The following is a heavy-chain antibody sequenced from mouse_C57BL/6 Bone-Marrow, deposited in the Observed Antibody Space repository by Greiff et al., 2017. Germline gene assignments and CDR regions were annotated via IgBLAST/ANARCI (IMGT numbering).Heavy chain of an antibody. CDR1: GYTFTSYW. V-gene: IGHV1-55*01. D-gene: IGHD2-5*01. CDR2: IYPGSGST. J-gene: IGHJ1*03. CDR3: ARPYYSNYWYFDV. Sequence: QVQLQQPGAELVKPGASVKMSCKASGYTFTSYWITWVKQRPGQGLEWVGDIYPGSGSTNYNEKFKSKATLTVDTSSSTAYMQLRSLTSEDSAVYYCARPYYSNYWYFDVWGTGTTVTVSS.